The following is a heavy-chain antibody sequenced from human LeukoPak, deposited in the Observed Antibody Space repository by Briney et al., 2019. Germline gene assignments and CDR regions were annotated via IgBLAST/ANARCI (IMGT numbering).Heavy chain of an antibody. J-gene: IGHJ4*02. V-gene: IGHV4-31*03. CDR2: IYYSGST. CDR3: ARGGAGGRDGYNYGY. D-gene: IGHD5-24*01. Sequence: SETLSLTCTVSGGSISSGGYYWSWIRQHPGKGLAWIGYIYYSGSTYYNPSLKSRVTIAVDTSKNQFSLRLNSVTAADTAVYYCARGGAGGRDGYNYGYWGQGTLVTVSS. CDR1: GGSISSGGYY.